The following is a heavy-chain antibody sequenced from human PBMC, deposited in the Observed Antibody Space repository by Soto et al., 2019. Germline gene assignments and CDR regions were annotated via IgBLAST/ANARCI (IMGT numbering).Heavy chain of an antibody. V-gene: IGHV3-23*01. CDR1: EFTFSNYA. Sequence: GGSLRLSCAASEFTFSNYAMSWVRQAPGKGLEWVSSISDNGGTTYYADSVKGRFTISRDNSKNTLYLQMNSLRAEDTAVYYCAKDPDIVVVVAATHFDYWGQGTLVTVSS. CDR3: AKDPDIVVVVAATHFDY. CDR2: ISDNGGTT. J-gene: IGHJ4*02. D-gene: IGHD2-15*01.